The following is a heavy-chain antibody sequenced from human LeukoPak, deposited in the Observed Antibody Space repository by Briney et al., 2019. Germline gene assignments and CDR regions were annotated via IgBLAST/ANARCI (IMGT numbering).Heavy chain of an antibody. CDR2: IWNDGSHK. CDR3: ARDSDEYGDSHIDY. D-gene: IGHD4-17*01. Sequence: GGSLRLSCAASGFTFSNYGLYWVRQSPGKRLEWVALIWNDGSHKYYDDSVKDRFCISRDNSQSTLHLQMNNLRAEDTAIYYCARDSDEYGDSHIDYWGQGTLVAVSS. V-gene: IGHV3-33*07. CDR1: GFTFSNYG. J-gene: IGHJ4*02.